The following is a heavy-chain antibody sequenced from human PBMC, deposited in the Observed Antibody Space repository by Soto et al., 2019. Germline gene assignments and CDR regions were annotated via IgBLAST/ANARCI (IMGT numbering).Heavy chain of an antibody. CDR1: GGSISSYY. CDR2: IYYSGST. CDR3: AREMVVAEYSSSSVVGFDP. D-gene: IGHD6-6*01. J-gene: IGHJ5*02. Sequence: NPSETLSLTCTVSGGSISSYYWSWIRQPPGKGLEWIGYIYYSGSTNYNPSLKSRVTISVDTSKNQFSLKLSSVTAADTAVYYCAREMVVAEYSSSSVVGFDPWGQGTLVTVSS. V-gene: IGHV4-59*01.